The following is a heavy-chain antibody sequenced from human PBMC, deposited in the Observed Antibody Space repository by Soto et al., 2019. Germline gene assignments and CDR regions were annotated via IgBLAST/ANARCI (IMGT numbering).Heavy chain of an antibody. Sequence: SETLSLTCTVSGCSMSSYYWSWIRQPPGKGLEWIGFIYYAGSTKYNPSLNSRVTISVDTSKNQFSLKVTSVTAADTAVYYCARRIVATETFAYWGQGTLVTVSS. CDR2: IYYAGST. D-gene: IGHD5-12*01. CDR3: ARRIVATETFAY. CDR1: GCSMSSYY. V-gene: IGHV4-59*08. J-gene: IGHJ4*02.